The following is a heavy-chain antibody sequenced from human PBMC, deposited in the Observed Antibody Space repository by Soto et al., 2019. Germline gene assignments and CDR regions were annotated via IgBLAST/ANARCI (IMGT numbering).Heavy chain of an antibody. D-gene: IGHD3-3*01. J-gene: IGHJ4*02. CDR1: GGSISSNNW. V-gene: IGHV4-4*02. CDR3: TKDGSGHPYYSDN. Sequence: PSETLSLTCAVSGGSISSNNWWGWVRQAPWKVLEWIGEIYHSGRTSYNPSLRSRVTMSVDKSKNQFSLIVTSVTAADTAVYYCTKDGSGHPYYSDNWGPVTLVTV. CDR2: IYHSGRT.